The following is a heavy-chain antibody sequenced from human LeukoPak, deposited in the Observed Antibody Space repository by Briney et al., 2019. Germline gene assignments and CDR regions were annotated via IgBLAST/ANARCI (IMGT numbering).Heavy chain of an antibody. J-gene: IGHJ4*02. CDR1: GFTFSSYA. CDR3: AKDGGSGSSYYFDY. D-gene: IGHD3-10*01. CDR2: ISGSGGST. Sequence: KSGGSLRLSCAASGFTFSSYAMSWVRQAPGKGLEWVSAISGSGGSTYYADSVKGRFTISRDNSKNTLYLQMNSLRAEDTAVYYCAKDGGSGSSYYFDYWGQGTLVTVSS. V-gene: IGHV3-23*01.